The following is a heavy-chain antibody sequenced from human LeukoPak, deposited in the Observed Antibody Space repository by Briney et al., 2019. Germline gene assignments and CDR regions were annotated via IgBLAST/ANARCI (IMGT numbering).Heavy chain of an antibody. CDR3: AKDIRYCSGGSCYGYYYYGMDV. CDR2: ISGXGXGT. V-gene: IGHV3-43*02. J-gene: IGHJ6*02. D-gene: IGHD2-15*01. Sequence: AXGXGXXXVSLISGXGXGTYYADSVKGRFTISRDNSKNSLYLQMNSLRTEDTALYYCAKDIRYCSGGSCYGYYYYGMDVWGQXTT.